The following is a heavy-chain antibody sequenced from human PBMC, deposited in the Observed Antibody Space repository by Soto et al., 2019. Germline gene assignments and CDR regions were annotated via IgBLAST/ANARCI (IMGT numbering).Heavy chain of an antibody. J-gene: IGHJ6*03. V-gene: IGHV1-18*01. D-gene: IGHD3-10*01. CDR2: ISAYNGNT. Sequence: QVQLVQSGAEVKKPGASVKVSCKASGYTFTSYGISWVRQAPGQGLEWMGWISAYNGNTNYAQKLQGRVTMTTDTTTSTAYMELRSLRSDDTAVYYCARDYGSGSPLNYYYYYMDVWGKGTTVTVSS. CDR3: ARDYGSGSPLNYYYYYMDV. CDR1: GYTFTSYG.